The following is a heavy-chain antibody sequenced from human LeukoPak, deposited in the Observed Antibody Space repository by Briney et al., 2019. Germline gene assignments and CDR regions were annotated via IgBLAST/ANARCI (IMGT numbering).Heavy chain of an antibody. J-gene: IGHJ3*02. V-gene: IGHV1-69*05. CDR2: IIPIFGTA. CDR3: ARRTPISYDSSGYGDAFDI. CDR1: GGTFSSYA. D-gene: IGHD3-22*01. Sequence: SVKVSCKASGGTFSSYAISWVRPAPGQGLEWMGRIIPIFGTANYAQKFQGRVTITTDESTSTAYMELSSLRSEDTAVYYCARRTPISYDSSGYGDAFDIWGQGTMVTVSS.